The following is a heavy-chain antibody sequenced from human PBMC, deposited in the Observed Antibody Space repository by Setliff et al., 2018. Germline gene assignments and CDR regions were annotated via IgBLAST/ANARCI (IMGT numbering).Heavy chain of an antibody. J-gene: IGHJ5*01. CDR1: GFTFSIYA. CDR2: IYNRGHT. V-gene: IGHV3-23*03. CDR3: ARSPGWIPWFDS. Sequence: GGSLRLSCAASGFTFSIYAMTWVRQAPGKGLEWVSVIYNRGHTYYADSVKGRFTISRDNAKTSLYLQMDSLRVEDTAVYFCARSPGWIPWFDSWGQGTLVTVSS. D-gene: IGHD5-18*01.